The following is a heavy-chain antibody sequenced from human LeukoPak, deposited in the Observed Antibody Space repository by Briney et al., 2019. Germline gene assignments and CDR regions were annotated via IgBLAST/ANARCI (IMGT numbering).Heavy chain of an antibody. CDR3: AKLTGKDVLRLRFDP. V-gene: IGHV3-23*01. Sequence: GGSLRLSCAAAGFTFSSYAMSWVRQAPGKGLGWVSAISGSGGSTYYADSVKGRFTISRDNSKNTLYLQRNSLRAEDTAVYYCAKLTGKDVLRLRFDPWGQGTLVTVSS. D-gene: IGHD3-3*01. CDR2: ISGSGGST. J-gene: IGHJ5*02. CDR1: GFTFSSYA.